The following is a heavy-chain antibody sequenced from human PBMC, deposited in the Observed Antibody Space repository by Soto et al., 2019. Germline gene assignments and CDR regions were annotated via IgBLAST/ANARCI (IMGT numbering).Heavy chain of an antibody. CDR1: GGSISSGGYS. CDR3: AREEATRIERRFDS. V-gene: IGHV4-31*03. CDR2: IYYSGST. D-gene: IGHD6-6*01. J-gene: IGHJ5*01. Sequence: SETLSLTCTVPGGSISSGGYSWTWIRQHPGKGLEWIGYIYYSGSTYFNPSLKSRLNISIDTSRNQFSLKLSSVTAADTAIYYCAREEATRIERRFDSWGQGTLVTVSS.